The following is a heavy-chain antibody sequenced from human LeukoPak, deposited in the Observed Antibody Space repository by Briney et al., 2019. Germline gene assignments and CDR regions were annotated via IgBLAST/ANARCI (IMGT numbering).Heavy chain of an antibody. D-gene: IGHD6-13*01. CDR1: GFTFGDHY. J-gene: IGHJ4*02. V-gene: IGHV3-72*01. Sequence: PGGSLRPSCAASGFTFGDHYMDWVRQAPGKGLEWIARTKNKPDNYVTQYAASVKGRFTSSRDDSKNSLSLQMNSLKIEDTAVYYCARDTAAALDYWGQGILVTVSS. CDR3: ARDTAAALDY. CDR2: TKNKPDNYVT.